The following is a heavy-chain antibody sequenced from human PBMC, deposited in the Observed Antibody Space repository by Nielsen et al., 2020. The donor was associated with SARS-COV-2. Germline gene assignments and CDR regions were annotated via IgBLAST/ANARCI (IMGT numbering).Heavy chain of an antibody. CDR1: GFTFSGSA. CDR2: IRSYANEYAT. CDR3: ARDRVGSSGWDYYFDY. V-gene: IGHV3-73*01. J-gene: IGHJ4*02. D-gene: IGHD6-19*01. Sequence: GESLKISCVASGFTFSGSAMHWVRQASGKGLEWLGRIRSYANEYATAYAASVKGRFTISRDDSKNTAYLQMNSLRAEDTAVYYCARDRVGSSGWDYYFDYWGQGTLVTVSS.